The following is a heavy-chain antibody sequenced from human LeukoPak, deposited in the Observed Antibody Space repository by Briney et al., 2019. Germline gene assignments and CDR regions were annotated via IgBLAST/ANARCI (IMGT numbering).Heavy chain of an antibody. V-gene: IGHV3-74*01. D-gene: IGHD1-26*01. CDR1: RFTFSTYW. Sequence: GGSLRLSCAASRFTFSTYWMHWVRQAPGKGLVWVSRINSDGSSTDYADSVKGRFTISRDNAKNSLYVQMNSLRAEDTAVYYCARLRGLYSDTNRYQTALDCWGQGTLVTVSS. CDR3: ARLRGLYSDTNRYQTALDC. J-gene: IGHJ4*02. CDR2: INSDGSST.